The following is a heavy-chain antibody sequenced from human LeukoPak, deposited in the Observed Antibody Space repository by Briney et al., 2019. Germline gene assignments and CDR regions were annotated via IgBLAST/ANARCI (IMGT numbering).Heavy chain of an antibody. CDR1: GYTFTGHY. V-gene: IGHV1-2*04. CDR2: INPNSGGT. CDR3: ARVVPAARFDY. Sequence: ASVKVSCKASGYTFTGHYMHWVRQAPGQGLEWMGWINPNSGGTNYAQKFQGWVTMTRDTSISTAYMELSRLRSDDTAVYYCARVVPAARFDYWGQGTLVTVSS. J-gene: IGHJ4*02. D-gene: IGHD2-2*01.